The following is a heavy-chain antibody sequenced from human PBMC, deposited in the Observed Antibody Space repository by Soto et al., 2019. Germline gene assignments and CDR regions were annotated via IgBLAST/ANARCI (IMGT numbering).Heavy chain of an antibody. D-gene: IGHD3-10*01. Sequence: GGSLRLSCAASGFTFSSYSMNWVRQAPGKGLEWVGRIKSKTGGGTTDYVAPVKGRFTISRDDSKNTLYLQMNSLKTEDTAVYYCTTAFITMVRGVIVPWGQGTLVTVSS. CDR3: TTAFITMVRGVIVP. J-gene: IGHJ5*02. V-gene: IGHV3-15*01. CDR2: IKSKTGGGTT. CDR1: GFTFSSYS.